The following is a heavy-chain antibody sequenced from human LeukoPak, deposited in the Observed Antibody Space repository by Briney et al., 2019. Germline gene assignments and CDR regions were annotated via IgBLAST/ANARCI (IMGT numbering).Heavy chain of an antibody. Sequence: SETLSLTCAVYGGSFSGYYWSWIRQPPGKGLEWIGEINHSGSTNYNPSLKSRATISVDTSRNQFSLKLSSVTAADTAVYYCARDPSGYFNYWGQGTLATVSS. J-gene: IGHJ4*02. CDR2: INHSGST. CDR1: GGSFSGYY. D-gene: IGHD3-22*01. CDR3: ARDPSGYFNY. V-gene: IGHV4-34*01.